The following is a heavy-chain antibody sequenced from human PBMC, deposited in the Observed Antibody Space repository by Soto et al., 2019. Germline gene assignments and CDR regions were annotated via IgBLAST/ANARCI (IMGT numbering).Heavy chain of an antibody. CDR2: ISYDGSNK. Sequence: QVQLVESGGGVVQPGRSLRLSCAASGFTFSSYAMHWVRQAPGKGLEWVAVISYDGSNKYYADSVKGRFTISRDNSKNTLYLQMNRLRAEDTAVYYCARDHDDAFDIWGQGTMVTVSS. J-gene: IGHJ3*02. CDR1: GFTFSSYA. V-gene: IGHV3-30-3*01. CDR3: ARDHDDAFDI.